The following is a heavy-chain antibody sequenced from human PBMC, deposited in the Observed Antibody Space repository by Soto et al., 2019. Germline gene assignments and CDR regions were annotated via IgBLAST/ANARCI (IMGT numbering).Heavy chain of an antibody. CDR1: GGTFSNHA. CDR3: ARGPDYEGDFDF. D-gene: IGHD4-17*01. J-gene: IGHJ4*01. CDR2: IILPFGTA. Sequence: QVQLVQYGAEVKKPGSSVKVSCRASGGTFSNHAVGWVRQAPGQGLEWMGGIILPFGTANYAQKFQGRVTVTADESRATTYMEFRSLRFVDTAVYYCARGPDYEGDFDFWGHGTLVTVSA. V-gene: IGHV1-69*12.